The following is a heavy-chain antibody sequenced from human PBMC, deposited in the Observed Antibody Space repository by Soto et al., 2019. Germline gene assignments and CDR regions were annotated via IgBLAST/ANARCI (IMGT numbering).Heavy chain of an antibody. J-gene: IGHJ4*02. V-gene: IGHV3-7*01. CDR3: ARDGEEAGLYFDY. CDR2: INQDGREK. Sequence: EVQLVESGEGLVQPGGSLRLSCAASGFIFSNYWMNWVRQAPGKGLEWVASINQDGREKYYVDSVKGRFTISRDNAKNSLYLQVNSLRAEDTAVYYCARDGEEAGLYFDYWGQGTLVTVSS. CDR1: GFIFSNYW. D-gene: IGHD6-19*01.